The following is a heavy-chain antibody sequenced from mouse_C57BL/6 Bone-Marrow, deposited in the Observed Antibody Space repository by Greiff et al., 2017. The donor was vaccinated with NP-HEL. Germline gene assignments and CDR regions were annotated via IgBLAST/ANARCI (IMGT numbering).Heavy chain of an antibody. CDR2: IDPEDGDT. CDR3: TLGWYFDV. D-gene: IGHD4-1*01. V-gene: IGHV14-1*01. Sequence: VQLQQSGAELVRPGASVKLSCTASGFNIKDYYMHWVKQRPEQGLEWIGRIDPEDGDTEYAPKFQGKDTMTADTSSNTAYLQLSSLTSEDTAVYYCTLGWYFDVWGTGTTVTVSS. CDR1: GFNIKDYY. J-gene: IGHJ1*03.